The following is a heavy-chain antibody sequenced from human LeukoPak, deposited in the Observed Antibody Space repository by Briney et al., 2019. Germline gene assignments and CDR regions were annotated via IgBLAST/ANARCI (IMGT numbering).Heavy chain of an antibody. J-gene: IGHJ4*02. CDR2: INPSGGST. V-gene: IGHV1-46*01. Sequence: ASVKVSCKASGYTFSSYNMHWVRQVPGQGLEWMGIINPSGGSTSYAQKFQGRVTLTRDTSTGTVYMELSSLGSEDTAVYYCGRTAGRRGLDLDYWGQGTLVTVSS. CDR1: GYTFSSYN. D-gene: IGHD3-16*01. CDR3: GRTAGRRGLDLDY.